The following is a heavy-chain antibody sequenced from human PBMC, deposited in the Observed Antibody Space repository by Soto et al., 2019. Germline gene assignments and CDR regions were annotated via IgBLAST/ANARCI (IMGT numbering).Heavy chain of an antibody. J-gene: IGHJ5*02. CDR2: IIPILGIA. CDR3: ARGGEMFDP. D-gene: IGHD3-16*01. Sequence: QVQLVQSGAEVKKPGSSVKVSCKASGGTFSSYTISWVRQAPGQGLEWMGRIIPILGIANYAQKFQGRVTITADKSTSTAYMERRSLRSEDTAVYYCARGGEMFDPWGQGTLVTVSS. V-gene: IGHV1-69*02. CDR1: GGTFSSYT.